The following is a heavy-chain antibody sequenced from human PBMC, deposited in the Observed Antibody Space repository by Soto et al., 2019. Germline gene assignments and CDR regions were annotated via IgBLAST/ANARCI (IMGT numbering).Heavy chain of an antibody. CDR3: AKDGLLGLVVVPAASLYFYY. Sequence: QVQLVESGGGVVQPGRSLRLSCAASGFTLSSYGMHWVRQAPGKGLEWVAVISYDGSNKYYADSVKGRFTISRDNSKHTLYQQMNSMRRQDTAVYYCAKDGLLGLVVVPAASLYFYYWGQGTLVTVSS. CDR1: GFTLSSYG. J-gene: IGHJ4*02. V-gene: IGHV3-30*18. D-gene: IGHD2-2*01. CDR2: ISYDGSNK.